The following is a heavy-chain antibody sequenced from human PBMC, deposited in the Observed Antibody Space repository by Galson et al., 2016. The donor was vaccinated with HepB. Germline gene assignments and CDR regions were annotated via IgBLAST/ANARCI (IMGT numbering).Heavy chain of an antibody. D-gene: IGHD3-16*01. CDR3: ARHKPHWGPWD. J-gene: IGHJ4*02. CDR1: GGSVSSSFYY. Sequence: SETLSLTCTVSGGSVSSSFYYWGWIRQPPGKGLEWIGSVYYSWTTYYNPSLKSRVTISVDMSQNEFSLQLTSVPAADTAVYYCARHKPHWGPWDWGQGTLVTVSS. V-gene: IGHV4-39*01. CDR2: VYYSWTT.